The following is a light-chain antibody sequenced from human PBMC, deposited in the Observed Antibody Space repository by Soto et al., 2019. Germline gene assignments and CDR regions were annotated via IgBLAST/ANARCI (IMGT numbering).Light chain of an antibody. Sequence: EILMTQSPGTLSVSPGERATLSCRASQSIGSNLAWYQQKPGQAPRLLMYGASTRATGIPARFSGSGSGTEFTLTISSLQSEDSAVYYCQQYDSWPPLTFGGGTKVGIK. CDR2: GAS. J-gene: IGKJ4*01. CDR1: QSIGSN. CDR3: QQYDSWPPLT. V-gene: IGKV3-15*01.